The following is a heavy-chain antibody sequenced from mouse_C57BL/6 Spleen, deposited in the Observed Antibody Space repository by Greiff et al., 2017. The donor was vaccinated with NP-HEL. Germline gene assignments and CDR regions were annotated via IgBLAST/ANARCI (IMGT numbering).Heavy chain of an antibody. CDR3: ARGDAEGFAY. CDR2: IYPGDGDT. J-gene: IGHJ3*01. V-gene: IGHV1-82*01. D-gene: IGHD3-3*01. CDR1: GYAFSSSW. Sequence: VQLQQSGPELVKPGASVKISCKASGYAFSSSWMNWVKQRPGKGLEWIGRIYPGDGDTNYNGKFKGKATLTADKSSSTAYMQLSSLTSEDSAVYFCARGDAEGFAYWGKGTLVTVSA.